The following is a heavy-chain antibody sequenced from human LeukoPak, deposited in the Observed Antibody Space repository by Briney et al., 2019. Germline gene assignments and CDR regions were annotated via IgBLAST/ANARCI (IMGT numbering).Heavy chain of an antibody. Sequence: SSETLSLTCTVSGGSISITNYYWGWIRQPPGKGPEWVGSIYYSGDTYYNPSLKSRVTISINTSKNQFSLKLTSVTAADTAVYYCALDYGPDYWFDPWGRGTLVTVSS. D-gene: IGHD4-17*01. CDR1: GGSISITNYY. CDR3: ALDYGPDYWFDP. CDR2: IYYSGDT. J-gene: IGHJ5*02. V-gene: IGHV4-39*07.